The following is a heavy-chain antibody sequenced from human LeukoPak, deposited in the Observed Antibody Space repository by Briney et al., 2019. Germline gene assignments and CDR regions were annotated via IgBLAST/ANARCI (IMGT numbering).Heavy chain of an antibody. V-gene: IGHV3-30*04. CDR3: ARPSPPGDGYNPPDH. D-gene: IGHD5-24*01. CDR2: ISHDGRTK. J-gene: IGHJ4*02. CDR1: GFNFDNFA. Sequence: GGSLRLSCVVSGFNFDNFATHWVRQPLGKGLEWVAVISHDGRTKYYADSMKGRITISRDNSKNTLFLQKNNLRSEDTAVYFCARPSPPGDGYNPPDHWGQGTLVTVSS.